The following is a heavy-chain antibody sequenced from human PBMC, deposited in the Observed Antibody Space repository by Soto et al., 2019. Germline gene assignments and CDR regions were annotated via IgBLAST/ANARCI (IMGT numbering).Heavy chain of an antibody. CDR1: GFIFNNYA. Sequence: GGSLRLSCAASGFIFNNYAMHWVRQAPGKGLEWVSGSSWNSGNVGYADSVKGRFTISRVNAENSLYLQMNSLRPDDTALYYCAKDTAVSSGYYYYNYYDMETWRQGTTVT. CDR3: AKDTAVSSGYYYYNYYDMET. CDR2: SSWNSGNV. V-gene: IGHV3-9*01. D-gene: IGHD3-22*01. J-gene: IGHJ6*02.